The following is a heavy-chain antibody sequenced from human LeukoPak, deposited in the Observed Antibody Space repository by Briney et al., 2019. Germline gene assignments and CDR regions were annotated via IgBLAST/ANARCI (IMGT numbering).Heavy chain of an antibody. V-gene: IGHV4-59*01. Sequence: SETLSLTCTVSGDSISSYYWNWIRQPPGKGLEWIGYIYYCGNTKYNASLKSRVTISLDTSNTQFSLKLRSMTAADTAVYYCARSYSSGPFDLWGQGTLVIASS. CDR2: IYYCGNT. CDR1: GDSISSYY. CDR3: ARSYSSGPFDL. D-gene: IGHD6-19*01. J-gene: IGHJ4*02.